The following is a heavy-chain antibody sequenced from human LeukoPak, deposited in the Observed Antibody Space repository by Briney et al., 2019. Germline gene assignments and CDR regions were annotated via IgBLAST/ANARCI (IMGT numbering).Heavy chain of an antibody. J-gene: IGHJ4*02. CDR1: GYTFASYY. D-gene: IGHD3-10*01. CDR3: ARDLYYYGSGSNPSTYYFDY. Sequence: GASVKVSCKASGYTFASYYMHWVRQAPGQGLEWMGIINPSGGSTSYAQKFQGRVTMTRDTSTSTVYMELSSLRSEDTAVYYCARDLYYYGSGSNPSTYYFDYWGQGTLVTVSS. V-gene: IGHV1-46*01. CDR2: INPSGGST.